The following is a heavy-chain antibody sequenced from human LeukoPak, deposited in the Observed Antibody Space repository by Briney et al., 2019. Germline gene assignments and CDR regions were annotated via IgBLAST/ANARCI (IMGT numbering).Heavy chain of an antibody. Sequence: GGSLRLSCAASGFTFSSYSMSWVRQAPGKGLEWVGRIKSKTDGGTTDYAAPVKGRFTISRDDSKNTLYLQMNSLKTEDTAVYYCHLTGGSSDYWGQGTLVTVSS. V-gene: IGHV3-15*01. CDR2: IKSKTDGGTT. CDR1: GFTFSSYS. CDR3: HLTGGSSDY. D-gene: IGHD7-27*01. J-gene: IGHJ4*02.